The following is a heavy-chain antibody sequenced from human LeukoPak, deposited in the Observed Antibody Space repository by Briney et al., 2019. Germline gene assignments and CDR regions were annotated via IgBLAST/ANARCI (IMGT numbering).Heavy chain of an antibody. Sequence: GALRLSCAASGFTFSSYSMNWVRQAPGKGLEWVSYISSSYSTMYYADSVRGRFTISRGNAKNSLYLQMNSLRDEDTAVYYCARDASGWGFTDYWGQGTLVTVSS. CDR3: ARDASGWGFTDY. J-gene: IGHJ4*02. CDR2: ISSSYSTM. CDR1: GFTFSSYS. D-gene: IGHD6-19*01. V-gene: IGHV3-48*02.